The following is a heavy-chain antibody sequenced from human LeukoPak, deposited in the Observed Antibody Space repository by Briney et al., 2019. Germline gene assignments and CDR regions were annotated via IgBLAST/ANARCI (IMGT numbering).Heavy chain of an antibody. CDR3: ARDRHSGYDY. D-gene: IGHD5-12*01. CDR1: GGSLSTYY. J-gene: IGHJ4*02. V-gene: IGHV4-59*01. Sequence: SETLSLTCTVSGGSLSTYYWNWIRQPPGKGLEWIGYIFYSGNSNCNPSLKSRVTVSVDRSKNQFSLNLTSVTAADTAVYYCARDRHSGYDYWGQGTLVTVSS. CDR2: IFYSGNS.